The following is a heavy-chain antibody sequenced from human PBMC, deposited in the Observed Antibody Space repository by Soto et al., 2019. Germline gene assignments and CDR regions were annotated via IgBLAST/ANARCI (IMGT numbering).Heavy chain of an antibody. CDR2: INHSGST. CDR1: GGSFSGYY. J-gene: IGHJ6*02. Sequence: NPSETLSLTCAVYGGSFSGYYWSWIRQPPGKGLEWIGEINHSGSTNYNPSLKSRVTISVDTSKNQFSLKLSSVTAADTAVYYCGYSYRYYYYGMDVWGPGTTVTVSS. CDR3: GYSYRYYYYGMDV. D-gene: IGHD5-18*01. V-gene: IGHV4-34*01.